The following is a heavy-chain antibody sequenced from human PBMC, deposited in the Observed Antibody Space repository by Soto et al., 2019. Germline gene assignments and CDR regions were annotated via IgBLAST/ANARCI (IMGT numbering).Heavy chain of an antibody. CDR2: IWYDGSNK. D-gene: IGHD3-22*01. V-gene: IGHV3-33*01. CDR3: ARDARYYYDSSGYSPSFDY. Sequence: QVQLVESGGGVVQPGRSLRLSCAASGFTFSSYGMHWVRQAPGKGLEWVAVIWYDGSNKYYADSVKGRFTISRDNSKNTLYLQMNSLRAEDTAVYYCARDARYYYDSSGYSPSFDYWGQGTLVTVSS. CDR1: GFTFSSYG. J-gene: IGHJ4*02.